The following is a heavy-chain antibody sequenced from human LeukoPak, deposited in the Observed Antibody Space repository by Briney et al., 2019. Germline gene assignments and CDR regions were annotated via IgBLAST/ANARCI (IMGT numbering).Heavy chain of an antibody. CDR1: GYTFSSYS. Sequence: ASVKFSCKASGYTFSSYSITWVRQAPGQGLEWLGWISALNGNTNLAQKVQGRVSMTTDTSTSTAYMELRSLRSDDSAVYYCARDVYGLDVWGQGTTVTVSS. CDR2: ISALNGNT. CDR3: ARDVYGLDV. J-gene: IGHJ6*02. V-gene: IGHV1-18*01.